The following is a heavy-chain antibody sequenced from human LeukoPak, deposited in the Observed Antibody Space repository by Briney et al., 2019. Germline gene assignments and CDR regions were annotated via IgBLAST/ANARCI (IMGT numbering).Heavy chain of an antibody. V-gene: IGHV3-30-3*01. Sequence: GRSLRLSCAASGFTFSSYAMHWVRQAPGKGLEWVAVISYDGSNKYYADSVKGRFTISRDNSKNTLYPQMNSLRAEDTAVYYCARDRSSSWLWTYYYYGMDVWGQGTTVTVSS. J-gene: IGHJ6*02. CDR3: ARDRSSSWLWTYYYYGMDV. D-gene: IGHD6-13*01. CDR2: ISYDGSNK. CDR1: GFTFSSYA.